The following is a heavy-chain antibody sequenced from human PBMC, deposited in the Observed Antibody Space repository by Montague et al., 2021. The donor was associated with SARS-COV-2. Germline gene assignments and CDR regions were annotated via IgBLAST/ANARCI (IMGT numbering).Heavy chain of an antibody. CDR3: ATVQKVSLIIMFRSGWFDP. Sequence: SETLSLTCAVYGGSFSGDYWCWIRQPPGKGLEWMGEINHSGSTNYNPSLKSRVTISVDTSKKQFSLRLNSVTAANTAVYYCATVQKVSLIIMFRSGWFDPWGQGTLVTVSS. J-gene: IGHJ5*02. CDR1: GGSFSGDY. V-gene: IGHV4-34*01. D-gene: IGHD3-22*01. CDR2: INHSGST.